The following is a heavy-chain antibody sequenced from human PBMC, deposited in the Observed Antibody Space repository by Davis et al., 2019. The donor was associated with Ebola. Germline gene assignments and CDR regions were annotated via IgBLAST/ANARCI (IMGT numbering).Heavy chain of an antibody. D-gene: IGHD6-13*01. V-gene: IGHV2-5*02. J-gene: IGHJ4*02. Sequence: SGPTLVKPTQTLTLTCTFSGFSLSTSGVGVGWIRQPPGKALEWVALIYSDDDYRFRSSLKSRLTITKDTSKNPLALTMTNVDPVDTVKYYCTHTKGSSWHFDYWGQGTLVTVSS. CDR1: GFSLSTSGVG. CDR3: THTKGSSWHFDY. CDR2: IYSDDDY.